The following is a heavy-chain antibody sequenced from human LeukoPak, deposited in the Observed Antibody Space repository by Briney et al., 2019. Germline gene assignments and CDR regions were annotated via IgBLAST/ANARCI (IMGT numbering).Heavy chain of an antibody. CDR3: ARGSGYPPYYFDY. D-gene: IGHD3-22*01. CDR2: ISSSGSTI. V-gene: IGHV3-48*04. J-gene: IGHJ4*02. CDR1: EFTFISYW. Sequence: GGSLRLSCAASEFTFISYWMSWVRQAPGKGLEWVSYISSSGSTIYYADSVKGRFTISRDNAKNSLYLQMNSLRAEDTAVYYCARGSGYPPYYFDYWGQGTLVTVSS.